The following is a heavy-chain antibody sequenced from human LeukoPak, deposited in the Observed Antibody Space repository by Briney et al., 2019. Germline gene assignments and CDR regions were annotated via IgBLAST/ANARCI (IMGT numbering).Heavy chain of an antibody. V-gene: IGHV3-30*18. Sequence: GGSLRLSCAASGFTFSSYSMNWVRQAPGKGLEWVAVISYDGSNKYYADSVKGRFTISRDNPKNTLYLQMNSLRAEDTAVYYCAKDRATYYDISYYFDYWGQGTLVTVSS. J-gene: IGHJ4*02. CDR1: GFTFSSYS. CDR2: ISYDGSNK. D-gene: IGHD3-9*01. CDR3: AKDRATYYDISYYFDY.